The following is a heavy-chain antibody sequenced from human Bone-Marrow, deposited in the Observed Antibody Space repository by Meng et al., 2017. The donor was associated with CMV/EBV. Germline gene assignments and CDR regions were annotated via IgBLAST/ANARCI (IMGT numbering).Heavy chain of an antibody. CDR3: ARGDFRSGYYTNYYYYGMDV. V-gene: IGHV4-59*01. CDR1: GGSISSYY. D-gene: IGHD3-3*01. CDR2: IYYRGST. J-gene: IGHJ6*02. Sequence: SETLSLTCTVSGGSISSYYWSWIRQPPGKGLEWIGYIYYRGSTNYNPSLKSRVTISVDTAKNQFSLKLSSVTAADTAVYYCARGDFRSGYYTNYYYYGMDVWGQGTTVTVSS.